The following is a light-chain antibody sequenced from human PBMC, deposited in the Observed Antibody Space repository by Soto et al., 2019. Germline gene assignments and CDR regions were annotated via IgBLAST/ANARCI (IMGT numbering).Light chain of an antibody. CDR2: QIS. J-gene: IGKJ1*01. V-gene: IGKV2-24*01. Sequence: DVVMTQTPLSSPVTLGQPASISCRSSQSLVYSDGNTYLSWLQPRPGQPPRLLIYQISHRSSGVPHRFSGSGAGTDFTLKISRLEPEDVGLYFCVQFSHLPRTFGQGTKVEIK. CDR1: QSLVYSDGNTY. CDR3: VQFSHLPRT.